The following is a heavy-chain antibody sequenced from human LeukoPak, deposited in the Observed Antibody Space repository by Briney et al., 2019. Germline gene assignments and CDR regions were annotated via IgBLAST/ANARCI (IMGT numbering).Heavy chain of an antibody. CDR1: GFTFSSYA. D-gene: IGHD3-22*01. V-gene: IGHV3-64D*06. CDR3: ARDGYYYNKTGYYAFDI. Sequence: GGSLRLSCSASGFTFSSYAMHWVRQAPGKGLEYVSAISSNGGTTYYADSVKDRFTISRDNSKNTLYLQMSSLRAEDTAVYYCARDGYYYNKTGYYAFDIWGQGTMVTVSS. CDR2: ISSNGGTT. J-gene: IGHJ3*02.